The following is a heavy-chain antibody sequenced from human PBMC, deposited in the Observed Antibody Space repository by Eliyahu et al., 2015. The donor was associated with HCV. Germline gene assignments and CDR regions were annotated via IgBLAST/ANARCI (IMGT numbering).Heavy chain of an antibody. CDR2: IKQDGSEK. CDR3: ARDKETWIQLWWASDFDY. CDR1: GFIFNNYW. Sequence: EVQLVESGGTLVHPGGSLRLSCVASGFIFNNYWMSWVRQAPGKGLEWVANIKQDGSEKYYVDSVKDRFTIFRDNTKNSLYLQMNSLRVEDTAVYYCARDKETWIQLWWASDFDYWGQGTLVTVSS. J-gene: IGHJ4*02. D-gene: IGHD5-18*01. V-gene: IGHV3-7*01.